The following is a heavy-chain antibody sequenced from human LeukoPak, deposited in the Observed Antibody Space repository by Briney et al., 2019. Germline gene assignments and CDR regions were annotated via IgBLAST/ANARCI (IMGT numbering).Heavy chain of an antibody. V-gene: IGHV3-23*01. CDR2: ISGSGGST. D-gene: IGHD3-22*01. CDR1: GFTFSSYG. Sequence: PRGSLRLSCAASGFTFSSYGMSWVRQAPGKGLEWVSAISGSGGSTYYADSVKGRFTISRDNSKNTLYLQMNSLRAEDTAVYYCARDGRESSGYYDFDYWGQGTLVTVSS. CDR3: ARDGRESSGYYDFDY. J-gene: IGHJ4*02.